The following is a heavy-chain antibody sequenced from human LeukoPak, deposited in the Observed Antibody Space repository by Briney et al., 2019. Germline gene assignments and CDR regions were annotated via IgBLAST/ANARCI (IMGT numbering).Heavy chain of an antibody. Sequence: RASVKVSCKASGYTFTSYDINWVRQATGQGLEWMGWMNPNSGNTGYAQKFQGRVTMTRNTSISTAYMELSSLRSEDTAVYYCARGYEPQLLWFGELLYGRNWFDPWGQGTLVTVSS. D-gene: IGHD3-10*01. V-gene: IGHV1-8*01. J-gene: IGHJ5*02. CDR3: ARGYEPQLLWFGELLYGRNWFDP. CDR1: GYTFTSYD. CDR2: MNPNSGNT.